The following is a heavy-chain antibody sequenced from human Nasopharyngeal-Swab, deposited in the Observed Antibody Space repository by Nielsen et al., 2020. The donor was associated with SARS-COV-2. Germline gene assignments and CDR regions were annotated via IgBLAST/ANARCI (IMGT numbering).Heavy chain of an antibody. CDR3: TRGGAGLWLRARRARFDY. Sequence: SQTLSLTCAVYGGSFSGYYWSWIRQPPGKGLEWIGEINHSGSTNYNPSLKSRVTISVDTSKNQFSLKLSSVTAADTAVYYCTRGGAGLWLRARRARFDYWGQGTLVTVSS. D-gene: IGHD5-12*01. CDR1: GGSFSGYY. CDR2: INHSGST. J-gene: IGHJ4*02. V-gene: IGHV4-34*01.